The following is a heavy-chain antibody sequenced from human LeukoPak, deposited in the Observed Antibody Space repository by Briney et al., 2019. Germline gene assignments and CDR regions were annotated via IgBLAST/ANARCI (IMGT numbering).Heavy chain of an antibody. CDR1: GGSISSYY. Sequence: PSETLSLTCTVSGGSISSYYWSWIRQPAGKGLEWIGYIYYSGSTNYNPSLKSRVTILVDTSKNQFSLKLSSVTAADTAVYYCAREAFEYSGSYYDWFDPWGQGTLVTVSS. V-gene: IGHV4-59*01. D-gene: IGHD1-26*01. CDR3: AREAFEYSGSYYDWFDP. CDR2: IYYSGST. J-gene: IGHJ5*02.